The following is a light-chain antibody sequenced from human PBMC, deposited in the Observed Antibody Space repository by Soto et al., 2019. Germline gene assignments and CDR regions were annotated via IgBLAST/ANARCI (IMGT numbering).Light chain of an antibody. V-gene: IGLV3-27*01. Sequence: SYELTQPSSVSVSPGQTVRITCSGDILTKNYARWFQQKPGQAPLLVIYKDSERPSGIPERFSGSSSGTTVTLTISGAQVEDEADYYCYSAADNNRVFGGGTKLTVL. J-gene: IGLJ2*01. CDR2: KDS. CDR1: ILTKNY. CDR3: YSAADNNRV.